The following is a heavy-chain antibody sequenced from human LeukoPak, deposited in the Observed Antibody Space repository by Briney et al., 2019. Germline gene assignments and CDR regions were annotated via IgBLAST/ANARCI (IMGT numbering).Heavy chain of an antibody. CDR2: IYTSGNTTVYTTGST. V-gene: IGHV4-61*02. CDR1: GASISSGLYF. J-gene: IGHJ5*02. CDR3: ARARCINGICEWFDP. Sequence: SGTLSLTCTVSGASISSGLYFWTWIRQPAGKGLEWIGRIYTSGNTTVYTTGSTTYNPSLKSRVTISADTSKSQFSLKLKSVTAADTAVYFCARARCINGICEWFDPWGQGTLVTVSS. D-gene: IGHD2-8*01.